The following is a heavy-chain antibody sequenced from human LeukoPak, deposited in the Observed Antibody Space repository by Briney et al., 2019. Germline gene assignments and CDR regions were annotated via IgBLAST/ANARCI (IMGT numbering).Heavy chain of an antibody. CDR1: GYTFTNYD. V-gene: IGHV1-8*01. Sequence: ASVKVSRKASGYTFTNYDINWVRQATGQGLEWMGWMNPNSGNTGYAQKFQGRVTMTRNTSISTAYMELSSLRSEDTGVYYCARDFSGWYEYYFDYWGQGTLVTVSS. CDR2: MNPNSGNT. D-gene: IGHD6-19*01. CDR3: ARDFSGWYEYYFDY. J-gene: IGHJ4*02.